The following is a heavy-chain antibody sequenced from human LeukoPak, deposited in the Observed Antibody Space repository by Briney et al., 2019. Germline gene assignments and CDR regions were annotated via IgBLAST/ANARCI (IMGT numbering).Heavy chain of an antibody. CDR3: ARTNWGGLDYFDY. CDR2: IYYSGST. Sequence: PSETLSLTCTVSGGSISSYYWSWIRQPPGKGLEWIGYIYYSGSTYYNPSLKSRVTISVDTSKNQFSLKLSSVTAADTAVYYCARTNWGGLDYFDYWGQGTLVTVSS. V-gene: IGHV4-59*04. J-gene: IGHJ4*02. D-gene: IGHD7-27*01. CDR1: GGSISSYY.